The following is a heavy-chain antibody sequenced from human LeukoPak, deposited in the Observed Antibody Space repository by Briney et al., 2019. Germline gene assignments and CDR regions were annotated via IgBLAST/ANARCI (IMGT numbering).Heavy chain of an antibody. V-gene: IGHV1-2*02. D-gene: IGHD3-22*01. CDR1: GYTFTGYY. J-gene: IGHJ4*02. CDR3: ARGEAYYDSSGLFDY. CDR2: INPNSGGT. Sequence: ASVKVSCKASGYTFTGYYMHWVRQAPGQGLEWMGWINPNSGGTNYAQKFQGRVTMTRDTSISTAYMELSRLRSHDTAVYYCARGEAYYDSSGLFDYWGQGTLVTVSS.